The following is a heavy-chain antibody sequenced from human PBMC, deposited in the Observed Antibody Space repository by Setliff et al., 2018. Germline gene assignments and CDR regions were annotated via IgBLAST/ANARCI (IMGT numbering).Heavy chain of an antibody. CDR3: ARADSSGSRMFSLDY. Sequence: SETLSLTCSVSGVSLTSSHFYWSWIRQPPGKGLEWIGEINHSGSTNYNPSLKSRVTISVDTSKNQFSLKLTSVTAADTAVYYCARADSSGSRMFSLDYWGQGTLVTVSS. CDR2: INHSGST. D-gene: IGHD6-19*01. V-gene: IGHV4-39*07. J-gene: IGHJ4*02. CDR1: GVSLTSSHFY.